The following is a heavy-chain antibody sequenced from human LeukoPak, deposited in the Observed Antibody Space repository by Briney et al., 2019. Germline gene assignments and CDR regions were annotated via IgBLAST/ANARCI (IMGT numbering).Heavy chain of an antibody. CDR1: GGSFSSYY. D-gene: IGHD2-2*01. Sequence: PSETLSLTWAVYGGSFSSYYWSWIRQPPGKGLEWIGEINHSGSTNHNPSLKSRVTISVDTSKNQFSLKLSSVTAADTAVYYCARYLLGYCSSTSCSHYAFDIWGQGTMVTVSS. CDR3: ARYLLGYCSSTSCSHYAFDI. V-gene: IGHV4-34*01. CDR2: INHSGST. J-gene: IGHJ3*02.